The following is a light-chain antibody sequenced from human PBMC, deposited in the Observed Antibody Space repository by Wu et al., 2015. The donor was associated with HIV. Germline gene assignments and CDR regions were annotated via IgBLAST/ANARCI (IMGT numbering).Light chain of an antibody. J-gene: IGKJ4*01. Sequence: DIQMTQSPSSLSSSVGDKVTITCRASQTISRYLNWYQQNPGKAPKLLIYGASTLESGVPSRFTGSGSGTHFSLTITCLQSEDFATYYCQQYDSFPFTFGGGTKVDVK. CDR3: QQYDSFPFT. V-gene: IGKV1-39*01. CDR2: GAS. CDR1: QTISRY.